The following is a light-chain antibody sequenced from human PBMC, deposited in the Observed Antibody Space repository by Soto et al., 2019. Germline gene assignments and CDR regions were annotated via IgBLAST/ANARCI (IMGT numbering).Light chain of an antibody. CDR1: SSDVGSYNL. CDR3: AAWDDSLNGSYV. V-gene: IGLV2-23*01. Sequence: QSVLTQPASVSGSPGQSITISCTGTSSDVGSYNLVSWYQQHPGKAPKLMIYEGSKRPSGVSNRFSGSKSGNTASLTISGLQAEDEADYYCAAWDDSLNGSYVFGTGTKVTV. J-gene: IGLJ1*01. CDR2: EGS.